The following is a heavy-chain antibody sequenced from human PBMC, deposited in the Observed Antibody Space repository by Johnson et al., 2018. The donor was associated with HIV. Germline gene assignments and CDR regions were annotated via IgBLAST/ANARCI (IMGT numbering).Heavy chain of an antibody. CDR3: ARDEDIVVVVDGNHIMGRAFDI. Sequence: QVQLVESGGDLVQPGGSLRLSCTASGFTFSDYYMNWIRQAPGKGLEWVSHISSSGSTIYYADSVKGRFIISRDNAKNRLYRQMNNLGTEDMALYYCARDEDIVVVVDGNHIMGRAFDIWGQGTMVTVSS. V-gene: IGHV3-11*01. D-gene: IGHD2-15*01. CDR1: GFTFSDYY. J-gene: IGHJ3*02. CDR2: ISSSGSTI.